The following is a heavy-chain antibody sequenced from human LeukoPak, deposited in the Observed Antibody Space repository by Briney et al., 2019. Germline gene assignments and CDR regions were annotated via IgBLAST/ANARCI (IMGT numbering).Heavy chain of an antibody. CDR3: ARDPRDTYYYGSGSPARDAFDI. V-gene: IGHV4-34*01. D-gene: IGHD3-10*01. CDR1: GGSFSGYY. Sequence: SETLSLTCAVYGGSFSGYYWSWIRQPPGKGLEWIGEINRSGSTNYNPSLKSRVTISVDKSKNQFSLKLSSVTAADTAVYYCARDPRDTYYYGSGSPARDAFDIWGQGTMVTVSS. CDR2: INRSGST. J-gene: IGHJ3*02.